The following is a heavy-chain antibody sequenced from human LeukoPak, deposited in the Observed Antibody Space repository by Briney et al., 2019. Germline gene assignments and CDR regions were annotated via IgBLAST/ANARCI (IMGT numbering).Heavy chain of an antibody. CDR1: GGSISSYY. D-gene: IGHD1-14*01. CDR2: IYYSGST. V-gene: IGHV4-59*12. Sequence: SETLSLTCTVSGGSISSYYWSWIRQPPGKGLEWIGYIYYSGSTNYNPSLKSRVTISVDTSKNQFSLKLSSVTAADTAVYYCARDISAAWGQGTLVTVSS. J-gene: IGHJ5*02. CDR3: ARDISAA.